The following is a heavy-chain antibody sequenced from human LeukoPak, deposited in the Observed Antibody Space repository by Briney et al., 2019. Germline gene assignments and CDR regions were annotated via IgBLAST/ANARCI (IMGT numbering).Heavy chain of an antibody. D-gene: IGHD2-15*01. Sequence: GGSLRLSCAASGFTFSSYGMHWVRQAPGKGLEWVAVISYDGSNKYYADSVKGRFTISRDNSKNTLYLQMNSLRAEDTAVYYCAKDVGYCSGGSCSSDDAFDIWGQGTMVTVSS. J-gene: IGHJ3*02. V-gene: IGHV3-30*18. CDR3: AKDVGYCSGGSCSSDDAFDI. CDR1: GFTFSSYG. CDR2: ISYDGSNK.